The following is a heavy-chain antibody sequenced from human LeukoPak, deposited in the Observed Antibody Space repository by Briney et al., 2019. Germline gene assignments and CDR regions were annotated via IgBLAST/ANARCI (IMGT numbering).Heavy chain of an antibody. D-gene: IGHD6-13*01. J-gene: IGHJ1*01. V-gene: IGHV4-34*01. Sequence: SETLSLTCAVYGGSFSGYYWSWIRQPPGKGLEWIGEINHSGSTNYNPSLKSRVTISVDTSKNQFSLKLSSVTAADMAVYYCARGAAAAGKRAYFQHWGQGTLVTVSS. CDR1: GGSFSGYY. CDR2: INHSGST. CDR3: ARGAAAAGKRAYFQH.